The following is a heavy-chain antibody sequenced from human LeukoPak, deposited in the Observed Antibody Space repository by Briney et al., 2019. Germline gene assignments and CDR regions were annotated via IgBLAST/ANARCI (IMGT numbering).Heavy chain of an antibody. J-gene: IGHJ4*02. CDR2: IYYSGNT. D-gene: IGHD5-18*01. CDR1: GGSISSYY. V-gene: IGHV4-59*01. CDR3: ARGGYTYGFVAKFDS. Sequence: SETLSLTCTVSGGSISSYYWSWIRQPPGKGLEWIGYIYYSGNTNSISIDTSKHQFSLKLSSVTAADTAVYYCARGGYTYGFVAKFDSWGQGTLVSVSS.